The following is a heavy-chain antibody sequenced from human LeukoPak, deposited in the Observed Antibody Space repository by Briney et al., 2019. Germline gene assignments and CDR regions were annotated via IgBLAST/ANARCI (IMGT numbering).Heavy chain of an antibody. CDR1: GGSISSSSYY. J-gene: IGHJ3*02. CDR2: IYYSGST. V-gene: IGHV4-39*07. Sequence: SETLSLTCTVSGGSISSSSYYWGWIRQPPGKGLEWIGSIYYSGSTYYNPSLKSRVTISVDTSKNQFSLKLSSVTAADTAVYYCARYCSGGSCSDDAFDIWGQGTVVTVSS. CDR3: ARYCSGGSCSDDAFDI. D-gene: IGHD2-15*01.